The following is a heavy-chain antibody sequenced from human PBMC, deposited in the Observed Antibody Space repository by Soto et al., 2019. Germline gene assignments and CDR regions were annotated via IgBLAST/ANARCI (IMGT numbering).Heavy chain of an antibody. CDR3: AREGEYNWNYSPYFDY. J-gene: IGHJ4*02. CDR1: GYTFTSYG. Sequence: ASVKVSCKASGYTFTSYGISWVRQAPGQGLEWMGWISAYNGNTNYAQKLQGRVTMTTDTSTSTAYMELRSLRSDDTAVYYCAREGEYNWNYSPYFDYWGQGTLVTVSS. CDR2: ISAYNGNT. D-gene: IGHD1-7*01. V-gene: IGHV1-18*01.